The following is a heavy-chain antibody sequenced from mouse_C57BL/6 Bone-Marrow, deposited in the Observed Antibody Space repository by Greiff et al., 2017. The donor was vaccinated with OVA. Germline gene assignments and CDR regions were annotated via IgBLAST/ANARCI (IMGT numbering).Heavy chain of an antibody. CDR2: IYPSDSET. D-gene: IGHD6-1*01. V-gene: IGHV1-61*01. CDR3: ARRSLYSWFAY. CDR1: GYTFTSYW. J-gene: IGHJ3*01. Sequence: VQLQQPGAELVRPGSSVKLSCKASGYTFTSYWMDWVKQRPGQGLEWIGNIYPSDSETHYNQKFKDKATLTVDKSSSTAYMQLSSLTSEDSAVYYCARRSLYSWFAYWGQGTLVTVSA.